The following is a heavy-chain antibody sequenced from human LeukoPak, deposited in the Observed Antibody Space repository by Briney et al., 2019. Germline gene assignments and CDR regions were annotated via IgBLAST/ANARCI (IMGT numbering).Heavy chain of an antibody. J-gene: IGHJ4*02. CDR1: GGSFSGYY. CDR3: ARQSVAGRIY. Sequence: SETLSLTCAVYGGSFSGYYWSWIRQPPGKGLEWIGEINHSGSTNYNPSLKSRVTISVDTSKNQFSLKLSSVTAADTAVYYCARQSVAGRIYWGQGTLVTVSS. CDR2: INHSGST. D-gene: IGHD2-15*01. V-gene: IGHV4-34*01.